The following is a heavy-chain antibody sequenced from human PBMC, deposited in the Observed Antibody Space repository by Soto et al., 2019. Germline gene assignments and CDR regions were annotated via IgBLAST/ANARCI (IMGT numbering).Heavy chain of an antibody. J-gene: IGHJ4*02. CDR3: AKWGGAGSDS. CDR1: GFTFSSYY. V-gene: IGHV3-7*01. D-gene: IGHD1-26*01. Sequence: EVQLVESGGGSVQPGGSLRLSCAASGFTFSSYYMSWVRQAQGKGLEWVANVNEDGGEKYYVDSVKGRFTVSRDNAKNSLYLRMNSLRAEDTAVYYCAKWGGAGSDSWGQGTLVTVSS. CDR2: VNEDGGEK.